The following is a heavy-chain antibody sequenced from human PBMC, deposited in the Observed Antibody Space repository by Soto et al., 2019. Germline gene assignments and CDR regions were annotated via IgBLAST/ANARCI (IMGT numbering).Heavy chain of an antibody. CDR2: IYYSGST. V-gene: IGHV4-61*01. J-gene: IGHJ5*02. D-gene: IGHD6-13*01. Sequence: PSETLSLTCTVSGGSVSSGSYYWSWIRQPPGKGLEWIGYIYYSGSTNYNPSLKSRVTISVDTSKNQFSLKLSSVTAADTAVYYCAGGDSSSWYSWFEPWGQGTLVTVS. CDR3: AGGDSSSWYSWFEP. CDR1: GGSVSSGSYY.